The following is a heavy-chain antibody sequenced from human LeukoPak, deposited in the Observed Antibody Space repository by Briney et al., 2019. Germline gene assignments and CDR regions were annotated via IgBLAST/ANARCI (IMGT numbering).Heavy chain of an antibody. V-gene: IGHV3-33*01. Sequence: PGGSLRLSCAASGFTFSSYGMHWVRQASGKGLEWVAVIWYDGSNKYYADSVKGRFTISRDNSKNTLYLQMNSLRAEDTAVYYCARGSGSYWGQGTLVTVSS. J-gene: IGHJ4*02. CDR1: GFTFSSYG. CDR2: IWYDGSNK. D-gene: IGHD6-19*01. CDR3: ARGSGSY.